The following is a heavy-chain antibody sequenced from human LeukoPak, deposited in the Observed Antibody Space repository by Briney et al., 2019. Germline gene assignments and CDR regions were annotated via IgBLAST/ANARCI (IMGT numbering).Heavy chain of an antibody. D-gene: IGHD6-13*01. V-gene: IGHV4-31*03. CDR2: IHYSGST. CDR1: GGSISSGGYY. CDR3: AGMYSSSWTPFDP. Sequence: SETLSLTCTVSGGSISSGGYYWSWIRQHPGKGLEWIGYIHYSGSTYYNPSLKSRVTISVDTSKNQFSLKLSSVTAADTAVYYCAGMYSSSWTPFDPWGQGTLVTVSS. J-gene: IGHJ5*02.